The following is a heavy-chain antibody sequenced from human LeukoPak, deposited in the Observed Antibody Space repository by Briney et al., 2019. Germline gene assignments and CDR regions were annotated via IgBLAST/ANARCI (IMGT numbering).Heavy chain of an antibody. J-gene: IGHJ4*02. CDR2: IHTSGNT. V-gene: IGHV4-4*09. D-gene: IGHD4/OR15-4a*01. CDR3: ARQLLSWYFDH. Sequence: PSETLSLTCTVSAGSFTSYNWSWIRQPPGKGLEWIGYIHTSGNTNYNPSLKSRVAMSVDTSKNQFSLRLSSVTAADTAVYYCARQLLSWYFDHWGQGALVTVSS. CDR1: AGSFTSYN.